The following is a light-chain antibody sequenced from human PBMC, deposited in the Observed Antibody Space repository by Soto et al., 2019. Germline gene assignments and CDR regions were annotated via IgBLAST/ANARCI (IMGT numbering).Light chain of an antibody. V-gene: IGLV2-11*01. J-gene: IGLJ1*01. Sequence: QSVLTQPRSVSGSPGQSVTISCTGTSSDVGGYNYVSWYQQHPGKAPKLVLYDVSNRPSGVPDRFSGSKSGNTASLSISGLQAEDEAEYYCCSYAGTYSFDVFGTGTKLTVL. CDR2: DVS. CDR3: CSYAGTYSFDV. CDR1: SSDVGGYNY.